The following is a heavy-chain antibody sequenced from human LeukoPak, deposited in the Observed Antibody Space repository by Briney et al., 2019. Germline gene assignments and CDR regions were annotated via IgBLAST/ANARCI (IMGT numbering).Heavy chain of an antibody. V-gene: IGHV3-9*01. J-gene: IGHJ4*02. Sequence: GGSLRLSCAASGFTFDDYAMHWVRRAPGNGLEWVSGISWNSGSIGYADSVKGRFTISRDNAKNSLYLQMNSLRAEDTGLYYCARADGSHYGLKDYWGQGTLVTVSS. CDR1: GFTFDDYA. D-gene: IGHD1-26*01. CDR2: ISWNSGSI. CDR3: ARADGSHYGLKDY.